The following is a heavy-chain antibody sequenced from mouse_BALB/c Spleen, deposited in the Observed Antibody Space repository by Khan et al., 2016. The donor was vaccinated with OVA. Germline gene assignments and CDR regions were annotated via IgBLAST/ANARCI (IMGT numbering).Heavy chain of an antibody. CDR2: INTYTGEP. D-gene: IGHD1-1*01. V-gene: IGHV9-3-1*01. CDR1: GFTFTNNG. J-gene: IGHJ4*01. Sequence: QIQLVQSGPELKKPGETLKISCKASGFTFTNNGMNWVKQAPGKVLKWMGWINTYTGEPTYAGDHKGRFAFSLETTASIAYLQINNLKNEDTATYFCARVGYYRTMDYWGQGTSVTVSS. CDR3: ARVGYYRTMDY.